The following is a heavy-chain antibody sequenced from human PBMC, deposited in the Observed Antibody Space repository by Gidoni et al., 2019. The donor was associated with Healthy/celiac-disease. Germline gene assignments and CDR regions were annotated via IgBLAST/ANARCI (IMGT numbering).Heavy chain of an antibody. V-gene: IGHV4-38-2*01. Sequence: QVQLQESGPGLVKPSDTLSLTCAVSGYSISSGYYWGWIRQPPGKGLEWIGSIYHSGSTYYNPSLKSRVTISVDTSKNQFSLKLSSVTAADTAVYYCARQHIVVVPAAMLGYGMDVWGQGTTVTVSS. D-gene: IGHD2-2*01. CDR2: IYHSGST. CDR1: GYSISSGYY. CDR3: ARQHIVVVPAAMLGYGMDV. J-gene: IGHJ6*02.